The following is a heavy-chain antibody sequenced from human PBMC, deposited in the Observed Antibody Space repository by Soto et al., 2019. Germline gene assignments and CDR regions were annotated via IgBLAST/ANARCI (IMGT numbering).Heavy chain of an antibody. CDR3: ARASSGWYFAPIDY. CDR1: GFTFSSYS. V-gene: IGHV3-30-3*01. CDR2: ISYDGSNK. J-gene: IGHJ4*02. D-gene: IGHD6-19*01. Sequence: PGGSLRLSCAASGFTFSSYSMHWVRQDPGKGLEWVAVISYDGSNKYYADSVKGRFTISRDNSKNTLYLQMNSLRAEDTAVYYCARASSGWYFAPIDYWGQGTLVTVSS.